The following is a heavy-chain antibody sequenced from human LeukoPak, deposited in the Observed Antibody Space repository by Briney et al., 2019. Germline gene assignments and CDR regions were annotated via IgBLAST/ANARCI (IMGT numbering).Heavy chain of an antibody. Sequence: PGGSLRLSCAASGFTFSLYAMSWVRQAPGKGLEWVSAVSGSGSTYYADSVKGRFTISRNNSKSTLYLQMDSLRAEDTAIYYCAKDPTTVVTPFNYWGQGTLVTVSS. J-gene: IGHJ4*02. CDR1: GFTFSLYA. D-gene: IGHD4-23*01. CDR3: AKDPTTVVTPFNY. CDR2: VSGSGST. V-gene: IGHV3-23*01.